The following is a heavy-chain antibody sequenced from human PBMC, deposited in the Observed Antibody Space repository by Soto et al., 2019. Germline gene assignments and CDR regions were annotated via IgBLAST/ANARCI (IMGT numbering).Heavy chain of an antibody. V-gene: IGHV4-31*03. CDR3: ATGASTVLHY. CDR2: IYYRGGT. CDR1: WGPINGGGYF. J-gene: IGHJ4*02. Sequence: VPPQGVGPGLVEPSPNPSLPRPFPWGPINGGGYFLELVRQDPGKGLEWIGYIYYRGGTYYNPSLKNRLTISLDTSKNQFSLRLSSVTAADTAIYYCATGASTVLHYWGQGTLVTVSS. D-gene: IGHD4-4*01.